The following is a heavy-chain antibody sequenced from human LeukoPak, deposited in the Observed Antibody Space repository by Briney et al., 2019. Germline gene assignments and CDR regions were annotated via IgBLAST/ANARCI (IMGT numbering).Heavy chain of an antibody. CDR3: ARTDYYYDSSGLDY. CDR2: ISSSRSYI. Sequence: PGGSLRLSCEASGLTFRTYSMNWVRQAPGKGLEWVSSISSSRSYIYYTDSVKGRFTISRDNAKKSLYLQMNSLRAEDTAVYYCARTDYYYDSSGLDYWGQGTLVTVSS. CDR1: GLTFRTYS. J-gene: IGHJ4*02. V-gene: IGHV3-21*01. D-gene: IGHD3-22*01.